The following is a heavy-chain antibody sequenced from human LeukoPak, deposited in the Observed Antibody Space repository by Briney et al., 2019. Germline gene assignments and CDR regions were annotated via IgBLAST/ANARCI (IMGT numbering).Heavy chain of an antibody. CDR1: GGTFSSYV. V-gene: IGHV1-69*13. CDR3: ARALLRYCSSTSCYWFDP. CDR2: IIPISGTA. D-gene: IGHD2-2*01. J-gene: IGHJ5*02. Sequence: SVKVSCKASGGTFSSYVISWVRQAPGQGLEWMGGIIPISGTANYAQKFQGRVTITADESTSTAYMELSSLRSEDTAVYYCARALLRYCSSTSCYWFDPWSQGTLVTVSS.